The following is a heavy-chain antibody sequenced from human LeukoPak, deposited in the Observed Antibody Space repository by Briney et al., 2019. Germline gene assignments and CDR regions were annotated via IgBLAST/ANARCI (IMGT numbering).Heavy chain of an antibody. V-gene: IGHV3-7*01. CDR2: IKQDGSEK. Sequence: GGSLRLSCAASGFTFSSYWMSWVRQAPGKGLELVANIKQDGSEKYYVDSVKGRFTISRDNAKNSLYQQMNSLRAEDTAVYYCARDHSGWYYFDYWGQGTLVTVSS. D-gene: IGHD6-19*01. CDR1: GFTFSSYW. CDR3: ARDHSGWYYFDY. J-gene: IGHJ4*02.